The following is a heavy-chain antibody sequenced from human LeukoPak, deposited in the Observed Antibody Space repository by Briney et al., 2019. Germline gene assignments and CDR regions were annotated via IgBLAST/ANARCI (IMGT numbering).Heavy chain of an antibody. CDR1: GGSISSSSYY. CDR2: IYYSGST. D-gene: IGHD5-18*01. CDR3: ARRKDTATDY. V-gene: IGHV4-39*01. J-gene: IGHJ4*02. Sequence: SETLSLTCTVSGGSISSSSYYWGWIRQPPGKGLEWIGSIYYSGSTYYNPSLKSRVTISVDTSKNQFSLELSSVTAADTAVYYCARRKDTATDYWGQGTPVTVSS.